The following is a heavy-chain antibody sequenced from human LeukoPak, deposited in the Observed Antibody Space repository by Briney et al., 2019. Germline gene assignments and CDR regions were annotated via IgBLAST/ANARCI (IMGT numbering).Heavy chain of an antibody. Sequence: PGGALRLSCAASGFTFSSYEWNWVRQAPGKGLEWVSYISGSSGTMYYADSVKGRFTISRDDAKNSLYLQMNSLRDEDTAVYYCARDKYCSGGKCYGLGLGFDYWGQGSVVIVSS. CDR3: ARDKYCSGGKCYGLGLGFDY. J-gene: IGHJ4*02. V-gene: IGHV3-48*03. CDR1: GFTFSSYE. D-gene: IGHD2-15*01. CDR2: ISGSSGTM.